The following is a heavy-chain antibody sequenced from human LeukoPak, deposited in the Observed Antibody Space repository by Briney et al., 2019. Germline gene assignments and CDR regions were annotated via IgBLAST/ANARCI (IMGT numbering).Heavy chain of an antibody. J-gene: IGHJ6*02. Sequence: PSETLSLTCTVSGGSFSNYYWSWIRQPAGKGLEWIGRIYTSGSTNYNPSVKSRVTMSADTSNNQFSLKLTSVTAADTAVYYCARQPPQYYGMDVWGQGTTVTVSS. CDR2: IYTSGST. V-gene: IGHV4-4*07. CDR3: ARQPPQYYGMDV. D-gene: IGHD1-14*01. CDR1: GGSFSNYY.